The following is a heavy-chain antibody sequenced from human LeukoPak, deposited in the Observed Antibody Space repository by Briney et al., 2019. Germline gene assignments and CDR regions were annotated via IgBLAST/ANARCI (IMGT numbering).Heavy chain of an antibody. CDR1: GFTFSSYW. V-gene: IGHV3-74*01. CDR2: INSGGSDS. D-gene: IGHD1-14*01. Sequence: GGSLRLSCAASGFTFSSYWIHWVRQAPGKGLVWVSRINSGGSDSIYADSVKGRFTISRDNAQNTVYLQMNSLRAEDTAIYYCARGHSTGCFDYWGQGTLVTVSS. CDR3: ARGHSTGCFDY. J-gene: IGHJ4*02.